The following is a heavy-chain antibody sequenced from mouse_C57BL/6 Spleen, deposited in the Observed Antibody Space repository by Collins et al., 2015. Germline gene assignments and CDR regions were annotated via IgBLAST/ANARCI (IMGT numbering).Heavy chain of an antibody. CDR3: AKEDYYGSSYYHAMDY. CDR2: IWRGGSA. D-gene: IGHD1-1*01. Sequence: VQLKQSGPGLVQPSQSLSITCTVSGFSLTSYGVHWVRQSPGKGLEWLGVIWRGGSADYNAAFMSRLSITKDNSKSQVFFKMNSLQADDTAIYYCAKEDYYGSSYYHAMDYWGQGTSVTVSS. V-gene: IGHV2-5*01. J-gene: IGHJ4*01. CDR1: GFSLTSYG.